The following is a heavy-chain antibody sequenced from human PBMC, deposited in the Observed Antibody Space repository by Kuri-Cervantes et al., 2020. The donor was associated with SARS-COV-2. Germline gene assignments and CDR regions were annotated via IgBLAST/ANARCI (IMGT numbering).Heavy chain of an antibody. CDR2: IYPGDSDT. Sequence: GGALRLSCKGSGYSVTSYWIGWVRQMPGKGLEWMGIIYPGDSDTRYSPSFQGQVTISADKSISTAYLQWSSLKASDTAMYYCARHHKPGLYNWNYLSWFDPWGQGTLVTVSS. CDR3: ARHHKPGLYNWNYLSWFDP. J-gene: IGHJ5*02. D-gene: IGHD1-7*01. CDR1: GYSVTSYW. V-gene: IGHV5-51*01.